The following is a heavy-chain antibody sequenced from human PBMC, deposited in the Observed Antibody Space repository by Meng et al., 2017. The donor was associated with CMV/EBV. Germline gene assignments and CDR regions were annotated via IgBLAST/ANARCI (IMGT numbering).Heavy chain of an antibody. CDR2: MNPNSGNT. Sequence: ASVKVSCKASGYTFTSYDINWVRQATGQGLEWMGWMNPNSGNTDYAQKFQGRVTMTRNTSISTAYMELSSLRSEDTAVYYCARLLVGDSSGYYFPRYYYYGMDVWGQGTTVTVSS. V-gene: IGHV1-8*01. D-gene: IGHD3-22*01. CDR3: ARLLVGDSSGYYFPRYYYYGMDV. CDR1: GYTFTSYD. J-gene: IGHJ6*02.